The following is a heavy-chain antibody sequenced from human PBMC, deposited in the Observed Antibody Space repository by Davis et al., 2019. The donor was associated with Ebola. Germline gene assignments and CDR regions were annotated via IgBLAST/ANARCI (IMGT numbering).Heavy chain of an antibody. CDR2: INPHSGGP. CDR1: GYTFTDYY. V-gene: IGHV1-2*02. Sequence: AASVKVSCKASGYTFTDYYMHWVRQAPGQGLEWMGWINPHSGGPTYAQKFQGRVTMTRDTSITTAYMELSRLRSDDTAVYYCARQLGEFFFSGMDVWGQGTTVTVSS. J-gene: IGHJ6*02. CDR3: ARQLGEFFFSGMDV. D-gene: IGHD3-10*01.